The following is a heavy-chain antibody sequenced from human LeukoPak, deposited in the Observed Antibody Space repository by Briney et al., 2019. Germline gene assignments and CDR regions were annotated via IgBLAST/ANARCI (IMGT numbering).Heavy chain of an antibody. CDR2: INWNGGST. J-gene: IGHJ4*02. V-gene: IGHV3-20*04. CDR1: GFTFSSYA. Sequence: GGSLRLSCAASGFTFSSYAMSWVRQAPGKGLEWVSGINWNGGSTGYADSVKGRFTISRDNAKNSLYLQMNSLRAEDTALYYCARDSIYYDSSGYLDYWGQGTLVTVSS. CDR3: ARDSIYYDSSGYLDY. D-gene: IGHD3-22*01.